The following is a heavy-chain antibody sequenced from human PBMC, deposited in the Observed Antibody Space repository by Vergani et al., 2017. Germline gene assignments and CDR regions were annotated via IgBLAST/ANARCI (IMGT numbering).Heavy chain of an antibody. J-gene: IGHJ4*02. Sequence: QVQLVESGGGVVQPGGSLRLSCAASGFTFSSYGMHWVRQAPGKGLEWVAFIRYDGSNKYYADSVKGRFTISRDNSKNTLYLQMNSLRAEDTAVYYCARGPESGSFVGSSSGTTLNYWGQGTLVTVSS. D-gene: IGHD1-1*01. CDR1: GFTFSSYG. CDR3: ARGPESGSFVGSSSGTTLNY. V-gene: IGHV3-30*02. CDR2: IRYDGSNK.